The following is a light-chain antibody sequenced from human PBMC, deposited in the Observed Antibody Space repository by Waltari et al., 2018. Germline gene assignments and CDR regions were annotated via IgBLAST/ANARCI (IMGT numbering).Light chain of an antibody. CDR1: QSLVHSDGNTY. V-gene: IGKV2-30*02. Sequence: DVVMTQSPLSLPVTLGQPAPISCTSSQSLVHSDGNTYLIWFQQRPGQSPRRLIYKVSNRDSGVPDRFSGSGSGTDFTLKISWVETEDVGVYYCMQGTHWPYTFGQGTKLDIK. CDR3: MQGTHWPYT. J-gene: IGKJ2*01. CDR2: KVS.